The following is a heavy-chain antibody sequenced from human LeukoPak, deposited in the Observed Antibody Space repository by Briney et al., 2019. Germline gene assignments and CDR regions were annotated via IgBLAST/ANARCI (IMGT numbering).Heavy chain of an antibody. Sequence: SETLSLTCSVSGGSISSGSYYWSWIRQPAGKGLEWIGRIYTSGSTNYNPSLKSRVTISVDTSKNQLSLKLSSVTAADTAVYYCARTVKRYYYYYYMDVWGKGTTVTVSS. J-gene: IGHJ6*03. CDR1: GGSISSGSYY. CDR3: ARTVKRYYYYYYMDV. D-gene: IGHD1-1*01. V-gene: IGHV4-61*02. CDR2: IYTSGST.